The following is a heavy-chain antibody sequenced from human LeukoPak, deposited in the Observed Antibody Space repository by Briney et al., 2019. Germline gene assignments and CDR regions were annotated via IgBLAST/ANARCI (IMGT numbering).Heavy chain of an antibody. CDR2: IRDSGAYG. D-gene: IGHD3-16*01. Sequence: GRSLRLSCAASGFTFSNYAMGWVRQAPGKGLEWVSTIRDSGAYGFYTDYVKGRFTISRDNAKNTLYLQMNSLRAEDTAVYFCVRDLILVWTPGDDFDHWGQGTLVTVSS. CDR1: GFTFSNYA. V-gene: IGHV3-23*01. CDR3: VRDLILVWTPGDDFDH. J-gene: IGHJ4*02.